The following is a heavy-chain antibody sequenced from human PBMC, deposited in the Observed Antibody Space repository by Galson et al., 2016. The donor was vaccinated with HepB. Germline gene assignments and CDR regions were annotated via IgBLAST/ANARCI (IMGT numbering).Heavy chain of an antibody. Sequence: SETLSLTCNVSGASTGSSDYYWAWIRQPPGKGLEWIGNIYYNGKTYYNPSLKSRVTMSVDTSRNHFSLTLTSATAADTATYYCASEGTVTGQDFDFWGQGTVVTVSS. CDR1: GASTGSSDYY. CDR2: IYYNGKT. CDR3: ASEGTVTGQDFDF. J-gene: IGHJ4*02. D-gene: IGHD6-19*01. V-gene: IGHV4-39*02.